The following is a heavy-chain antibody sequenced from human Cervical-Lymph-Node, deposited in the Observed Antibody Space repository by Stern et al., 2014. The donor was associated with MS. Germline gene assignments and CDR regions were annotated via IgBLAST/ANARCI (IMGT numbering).Heavy chain of an antibody. J-gene: IGHJ4*02. D-gene: IGHD2-2*01. Sequence: QLQLQESGPGLVKPSETLSLTCTVSGGSISSSSYYGAWIRQPPGKGLEWIGSIYYGGTTYYHPSLKSRVTISVDTTKQRFLPKLTSVPAADTAVYYCARQGAYCSSTSCYDFDYWGQGTLVTVSS. CDR3: ARQGAYCSSTSCYDFDY. V-gene: IGHV4-39*01. CDR2: IYYGGTT. CDR1: GGSISSSSYY.